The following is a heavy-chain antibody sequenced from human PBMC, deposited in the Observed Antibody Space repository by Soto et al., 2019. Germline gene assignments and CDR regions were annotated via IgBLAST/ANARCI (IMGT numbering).Heavy chain of an antibody. J-gene: IGHJ5*02. Sequence: PSETLSLTCTVSGGSISSGGYYWSWIRQHPGKGLEWIGYIYYSGSTYYNPSLKSRVTISVDTSKNQFSLKLSSATAADTAVYYCARVRLSPNWSDPWGQGTLVTVSS. CDR2: IYYSGST. CDR3: ARVRLSPNWSDP. CDR1: GGSISSGGYY. D-gene: IGHD3-16*01. V-gene: IGHV4-31*03.